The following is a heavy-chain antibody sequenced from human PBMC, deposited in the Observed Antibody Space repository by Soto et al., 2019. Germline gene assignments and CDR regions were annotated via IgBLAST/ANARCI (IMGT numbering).Heavy chain of an antibody. V-gene: IGHV3-48*03. D-gene: IGHD3-10*01. CDR2: IGRSVSTM. J-gene: IGHJ4*02. Sequence: PGGSLRLSCEVSGFTFSSYEMNWLRQAPGKGLEWVSYIGRSVSTMSYADSVKGRFTISRDNAKNSLYLQMNSLRAKDTAVYYCARDRDYYDSEGMGYWGQGTLVTVSS. CDR3: ARDRDYYDSEGMGY. CDR1: GFTFSSYE.